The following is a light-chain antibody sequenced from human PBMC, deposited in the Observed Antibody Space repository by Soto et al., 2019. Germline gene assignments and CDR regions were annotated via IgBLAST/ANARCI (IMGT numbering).Light chain of an antibody. Sequence: EIVMTPSPATLSVSPGERATLSCRASQSVSSNLAWYQQKPGQAPRVLIYGASKRATGIPDRFSGSGSGTDFSLTISRLEPEDFAVYYCHQYDNAPQTYGQGTKVDIK. CDR1: QSVSSN. CDR2: GAS. J-gene: IGKJ2*01. CDR3: HQYDNAPQT. V-gene: IGKV3D-15*01.